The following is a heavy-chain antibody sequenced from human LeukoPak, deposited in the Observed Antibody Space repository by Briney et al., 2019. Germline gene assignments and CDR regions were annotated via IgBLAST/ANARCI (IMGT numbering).Heavy chain of an antibody. Sequence: ASVKVFCKASGYTFTGYYIHWVRQAPGQGLEWMGIINPSGGSTSYAQKFQGRVTIIADESTSTAYMELSSLRSEDTAVYYCARGVVGATTGAYSFDYWGRGTLVTVSS. CDR2: INPSGGST. CDR1: GYTFTGYY. J-gene: IGHJ4*02. V-gene: IGHV1-46*01. CDR3: ARGVVGATTGAYSFDY. D-gene: IGHD1-26*01.